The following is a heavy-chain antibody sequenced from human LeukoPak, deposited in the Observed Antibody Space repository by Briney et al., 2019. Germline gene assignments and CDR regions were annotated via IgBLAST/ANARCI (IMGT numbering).Heavy chain of an antibody. CDR1: GDRVSSNSAA. Sequence: SQTLSLTCAISGDRVSSNSAAWNWIRQSPSRGLEWLGRTYYRSKWYNDYAVSVKSRITINPDTSKNQFFLQLNSVTPEDTAVYYCTRVSIPDYGDLPFGGFDYWGQGTLVTISS. D-gene: IGHD4-17*01. CDR2: TYYRSKWYN. CDR3: TRVSIPDYGDLPFGGFDY. J-gene: IGHJ4*02. V-gene: IGHV6-1*01.